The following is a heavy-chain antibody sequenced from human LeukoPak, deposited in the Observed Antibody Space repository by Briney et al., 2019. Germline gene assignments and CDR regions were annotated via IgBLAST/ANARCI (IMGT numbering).Heavy chain of an antibody. D-gene: IGHD2-15*01. V-gene: IGHV3-23*01. Sequence: GGSLRLSCAASGFTFRSYAMSWVRQAPGKGLEWVSAISGSGGSTYYADSITGRFTISTDTSKNTLYLQMNSLTAEDTAVYYCATPLVAAYRTSSDYWGQGTLVTVSS. J-gene: IGHJ4*02. CDR2: ISGSGGST. CDR1: GFTFRSYA. CDR3: ATPLVAAYRTSSDY.